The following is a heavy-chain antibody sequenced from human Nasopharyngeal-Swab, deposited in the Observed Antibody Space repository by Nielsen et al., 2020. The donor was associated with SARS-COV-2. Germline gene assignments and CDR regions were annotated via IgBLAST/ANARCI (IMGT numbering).Heavy chain of an antibody. CDR2: IDTDGTIT. CDR3: ARGSSDWRGIDY. Sequence: GGSLRLSCAGSGFIFSTYWMHWVRQPPGKGLLWVSRIDTDGTITDYADSVKGRFTISRDNAKNTLYLQMNSLRAEDTAVYFCARGSSDWRGIDYWGQGTLVTVSS. J-gene: IGHJ4*02. D-gene: IGHD6-19*01. V-gene: IGHV3-74*01. CDR1: GFIFSTYW.